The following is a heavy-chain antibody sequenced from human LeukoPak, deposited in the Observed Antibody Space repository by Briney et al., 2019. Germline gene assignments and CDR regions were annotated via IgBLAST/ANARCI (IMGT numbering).Heavy chain of an antibody. Sequence: GESLKISCKGSGYSFTSYWIGWVRQMPGKGLEWMGIIYPGDSDTRYSPSFQGQVTISADKSISTAYLQWSSLKASDTAMYYCARAGYYDILTGWPPQNYYYYGMDVWGQGTTVTVSS. J-gene: IGHJ6*02. CDR1: GYSFTSYW. D-gene: IGHD3-9*01. CDR3: ARAGYYDILTGWPPQNYYYYGMDV. CDR2: IYPGDSDT. V-gene: IGHV5-51*01.